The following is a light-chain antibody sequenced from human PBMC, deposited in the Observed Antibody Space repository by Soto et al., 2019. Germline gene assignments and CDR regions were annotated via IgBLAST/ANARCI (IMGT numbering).Light chain of an antibody. CDR3: QQSYSTPLT. Sequence: IKLNHSPSSLSASVGDRVTITCRASQGISNYLAWYQQKPGKTPRLLIYGATTLQSGVPSRFSGSGSGTDFTLTISSLQPEDFATYYCQQSYSTPLTFGGGSKVDIK. V-gene: IGKV1-39*01. CDR2: GAT. J-gene: IGKJ4*01. CDR1: QGISNY.